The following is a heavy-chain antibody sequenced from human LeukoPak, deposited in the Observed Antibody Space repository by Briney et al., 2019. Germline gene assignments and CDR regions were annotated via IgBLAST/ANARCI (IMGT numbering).Heavy chain of an antibody. CDR1: GSSLSTSRMC. CDR2: IDWDDDE. CDR3: ARTATGSGSLDY. J-gene: IGHJ4*02. Sequence: SGPSLVKPTQPLTLSCTFSGSSLSTSRMCVSCIRHPPGKALEWLARIDWDDDEYYSTSLKTRLTISKDTSKNQVFLTMTNMDPVDTATYYCARTATGSGSLDYWGQGTLVTVSS. D-gene: IGHD3-10*01. V-gene: IGHV2-70*11.